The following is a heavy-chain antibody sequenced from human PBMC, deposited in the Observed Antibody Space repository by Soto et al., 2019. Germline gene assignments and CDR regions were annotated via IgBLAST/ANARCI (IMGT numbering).Heavy chain of an antibody. V-gene: IGHV4-39*01. J-gene: IGHJ4*02. Sequence: SETLSLTCTVSGGSISSSSYYWGWIRQPPGKGREWIGSIYYSGRNYYNPSLKSRSTMSVDTSKNQFSLKLSSVTAADTAVYYCARQGAVAAKYLVDYWGQGTLVTVSS. CDR2: IYYSGRN. D-gene: IGHD6-19*01. CDR3: ARQGAVAAKYLVDY. CDR1: GGSISSSSYY.